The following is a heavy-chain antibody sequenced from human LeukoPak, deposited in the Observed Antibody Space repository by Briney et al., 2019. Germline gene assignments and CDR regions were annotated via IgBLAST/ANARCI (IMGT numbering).Heavy chain of an antibody. V-gene: IGHV3-7*01. CDR1: GFSFSNYW. CDR3: AALVATTRFDY. D-gene: IGHD5-12*01. CDR2: IKQDGSEK. Sequence: GGSLRLSCAASGFSFSNYWMSWVRQAPGKGLEWVANIKQDGSEKYYVDSVKGRFTISRDNAKNSLFLQMNSLRVEDTAVYYCAALVATTRFDYWGQGTLATVSS. J-gene: IGHJ4*02.